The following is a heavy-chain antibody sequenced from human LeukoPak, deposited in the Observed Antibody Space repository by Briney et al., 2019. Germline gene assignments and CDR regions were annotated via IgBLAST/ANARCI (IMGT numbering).Heavy chain of an antibody. J-gene: IGHJ4*02. V-gene: IGHV4-34*01. Sequence: PSETLSLTCAVYGGSFSGYYWSWIRQSPGKGLEWIGEINHSGSTNYNPSLKSRVTISVDTSKNQFSLKLSSVTAADTAVYCCARGHSGYADWGQGTLVTVSS. CDR1: GGSFSGYY. CDR2: INHSGST. D-gene: IGHD5-12*01. CDR3: ARGHSGYAD.